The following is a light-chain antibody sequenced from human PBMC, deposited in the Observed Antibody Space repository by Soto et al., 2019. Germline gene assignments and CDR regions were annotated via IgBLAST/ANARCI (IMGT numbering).Light chain of an antibody. CDR1: QGISNY. CDR2: AAS. Sequence: DIQMTQSPSTLSGSVGDRVTITCRASQGISNYLAWYQQKPGKVPKLLIYAASTLQSGVPSRFSGSGSGTDFTLTISSLQPEDVATYYCQKYNSAPWTFGQRTKVDIK. CDR3: QKYNSAPWT. J-gene: IGKJ1*01. V-gene: IGKV1-27*01.